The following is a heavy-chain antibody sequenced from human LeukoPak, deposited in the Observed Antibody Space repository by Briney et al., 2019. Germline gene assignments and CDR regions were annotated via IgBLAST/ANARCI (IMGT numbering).Heavy chain of an antibody. Sequence: GGSLRLSCAASGFTFSSYWMNWVRQAPGKGLVWVSRIASDGSSTTYADSVKGRFSISRDDAKNTLYLQMNSLRVEDTAVYYCARGRPHGNDYWGQGTLVTVSS. CDR3: ARGRPHGNDY. V-gene: IGHV3-74*01. D-gene: IGHD4-23*01. CDR1: GFTFSSYW. CDR2: IASDGSST. J-gene: IGHJ4*02.